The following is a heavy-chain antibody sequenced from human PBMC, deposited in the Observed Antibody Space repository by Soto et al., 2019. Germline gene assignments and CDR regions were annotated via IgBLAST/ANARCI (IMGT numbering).Heavy chain of an antibody. J-gene: IGHJ6*02. CDR2: ISSSSSYI. CDR1: GFTFSSYS. V-gene: IGHV3-21*01. CDR3: ARDFTYYYYYGMDV. D-gene: IGHD3-16*01. Sequence: EVQLVESGGGLVKPGGSLRLSCVASGFTFSSYSMNWVRQAPGKGLEWVSSISSSSSYIYYADSVKGRFTISRDNAKNSLYLQMNSLRAEDTAVYYCARDFTYYYYYGMDVWGQGTTVTVSS.